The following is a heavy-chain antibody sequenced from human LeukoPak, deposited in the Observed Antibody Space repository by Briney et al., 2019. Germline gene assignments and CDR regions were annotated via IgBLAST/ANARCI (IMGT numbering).Heavy chain of an antibody. CDR2: ISAYSGNT. CDR1: GFTLTNYA. CDR3: ARVDTFGAFDI. V-gene: IGHV1-18*01. Sequence: ASVKACCKASGFTLTNYAISWVRQAPGPGLEWMGWISAYSGNTNYAQNFQGRVAMTTDTSTTTVYMELRSLRSDDTAVYYCARVDTFGAFDIWGQGTMVTVSS. J-gene: IGHJ3*02. D-gene: IGHD3-16*01.